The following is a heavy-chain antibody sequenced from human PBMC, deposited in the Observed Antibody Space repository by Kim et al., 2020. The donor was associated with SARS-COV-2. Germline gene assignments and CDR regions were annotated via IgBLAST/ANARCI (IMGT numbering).Heavy chain of an antibody. J-gene: IGHJ6*01. V-gene: IGHV5-51*01. CDR2: IYPGDSDT. CDR1: GYTFRDFW. CDR3: TGLSWGAGLVLGKEHRGGRQGVDV. Sequence: GESLKISCQGSGYTFRDFWIVWVRQMPGKGLEVMGIIYPGDSDTRYSPSFRGQVTISADKSISTAYLQWSSLEASDSAMYYCTGLSWGAGLVLGKEHRGGRQGVDVWGQETTVTVSS. D-gene: IGHD3-10*01.